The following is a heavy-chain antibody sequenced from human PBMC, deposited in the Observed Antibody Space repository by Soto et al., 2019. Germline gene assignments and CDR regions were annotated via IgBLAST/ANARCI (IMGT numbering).Heavy chain of an antibody. CDR3: AKAYSGYDCAF. CDR2: ITSTGGGT. V-gene: IGHV3-23*01. CDR1: GFTFSTYA. D-gene: IGHD5-12*01. J-gene: IGHJ4*02. Sequence: LRLSCAASGFTFSTYAMNWVRQAPGKGLEWVSSITSTGGGTYYADSVRGRFIISRDNSKNILYLHMSTLRAEDTAVYYCAKAYSGYDCAFWGQGTLVTVSS.